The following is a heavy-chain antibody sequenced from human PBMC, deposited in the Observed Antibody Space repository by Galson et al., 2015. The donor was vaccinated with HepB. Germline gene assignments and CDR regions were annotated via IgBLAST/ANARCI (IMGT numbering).Heavy chain of an antibody. CDR3: ASFSYSGYDPYYFDY. J-gene: IGHJ4*02. CDR2: ISTNTGNP. CDR1: GYTFTSYA. D-gene: IGHD5-12*01. V-gene: IGHV7-4-1*02. Sequence: SVKVSCKASGYTFTSYAMNWVRQAPGQGLEWMGWISTNTGNPTYAQGFTGRFVFSLDTSVSTAYLQISSLKAEDTAVYYCASFSYSGYDPYYFDYWGQGTLVTVSS.